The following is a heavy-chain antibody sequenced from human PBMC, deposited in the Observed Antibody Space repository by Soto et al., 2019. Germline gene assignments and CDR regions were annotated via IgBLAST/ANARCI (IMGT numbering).Heavy chain of an antibody. CDR2: INHSGST. CDR1: GGSFSGYY. D-gene: IGHD3-22*01. Sequence: PSETLSLTCAVYGGSFSGYYWSWIRQPPGKGLEWIGEINHSGSTNYNPSLKSRVTISVDTSKNQFSLKLSSVTAADTAVYYCARGGGHYYDSSGYSHTHPDFDYWGQGTLVTVSS. CDR3: ARGGGHYYDSSGYSHTHPDFDY. J-gene: IGHJ4*02. V-gene: IGHV4-34*01.